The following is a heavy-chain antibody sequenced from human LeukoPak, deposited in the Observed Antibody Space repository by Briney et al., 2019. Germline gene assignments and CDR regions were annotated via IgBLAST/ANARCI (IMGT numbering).Heavy chain of an antibody. CDR1: GFTFSSYG. D-gene: IGHD5-12*01. V-gene: IGHV3-33*06. J-gene: IGHJ4*02. Sequence: GGSLRLSCAASGFTFSSYGMHWVRHAPGKGLEWVAVIWYDGSNKYYADSVKGRFTISRDNSKNTLYLQMNSLRAEDTAVYYCAKTRGYSGYVFDYWGQGTLVTVSS. CDR3: AKTRGYSGYVFDY. CDR2: IWYDGSNK.